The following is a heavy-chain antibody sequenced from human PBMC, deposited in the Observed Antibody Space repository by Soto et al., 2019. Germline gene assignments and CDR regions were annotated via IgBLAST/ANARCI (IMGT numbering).Heavy chain of an antibody. Sequence: EVQLVESGGGLVQPGGSLTLSCAASGFSSDDYAMHWVRQAPGKGLEWVSAIYWASSRIGYADSVKGRFPTSRDNAKNSIYLQMNSLRVDDTALYYCTKDMTAGGADVWGKGTMVTVSS. CDR1: GFSSDDYA. J-gene: IGHJ6*03. V-gene: IGHV3-9*02. CDR2: IYWASSRI. D-gene: IGHD2-21*01. CDR3: TKDMTAGGADV.